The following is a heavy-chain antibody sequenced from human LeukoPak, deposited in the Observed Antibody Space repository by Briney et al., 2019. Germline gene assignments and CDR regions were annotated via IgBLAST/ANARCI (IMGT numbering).Heavy chain of an antibody. Sequence: ASVKVSCKASGYTFTGYYMHWVRQAPGRGLEWMGWINPNSGGTNYAQKFQGRVTMTRDTSISTAYMELSRLRSDDTAVYYCARVFGYGDYGGWFDPWGQGTLVTVSS. CDR3: ARVFGYGDYGGWFDP. CDR2: INPNSGGT. J-gene: IGHJ5*02. CDR1: GYTFTGYY. D-gene: IGHD4-17*01. V-gene: IGHV1-2*02.